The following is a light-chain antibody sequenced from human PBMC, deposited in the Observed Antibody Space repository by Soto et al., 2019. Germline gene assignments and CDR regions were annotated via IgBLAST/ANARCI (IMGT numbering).Light chain of an antibody. J-gene: IGKJ1*01. CDR1: QGISSY. Sequence: AIRLTQSPSSLSASTGDRVNITCRANQGISSYLAWYQQKPGKAPKLLIYAASTLQSGVPSRFSGSGSGTDVTLTISGLQSEAFATYNCQQYESYPPTFGQGTKVEIK. CDR3: QQYESYPPT. V-gene: IGKV1-8*01. CDR2: AAS.